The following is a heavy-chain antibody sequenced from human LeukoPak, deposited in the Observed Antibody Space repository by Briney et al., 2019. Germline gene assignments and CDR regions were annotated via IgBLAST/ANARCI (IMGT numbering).Heavy chain of an antibody. J-gene: IGHJ4*02. D-gene: IGHD3-3*01. CDR2: INHNGNVN. V-gene: IGHV3-7*03. Sequence: HPGGSLRLSCAASGFTFSSYWMNWARQAPGKGLEWVASINHNGNVNYYVDSVKGRFTISRDNAKNSLYLQMSNLRAEDTAVYYCASGRDYDFWRGYYIPFDYWGQGTLVTVSS. CDR1: GFTFSSYW. CDR3: ASGRDYDFWRGYYIPFDY.